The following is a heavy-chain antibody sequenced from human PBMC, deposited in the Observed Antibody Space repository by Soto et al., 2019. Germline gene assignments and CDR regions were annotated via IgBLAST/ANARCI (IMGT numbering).Heavy chain of an antibody. Sequence: GGSLRLSCAASGFTFSNAWMNWVRQAQGKGLEWVGRIKSKTDGGTTDYAAPVKGRFTISRDDSNNTLYLQMNSLTTEDTAVYYCTSDFDNYDGSGYQHYWGQGTLVTVYS. D-gene: IGHD3-22*01. V-gene: IGHV3-15*07. CDR2: IKSKTDGGTT. CDR1: GFTFSNAW. CDR3: TSDFDNYDGSGYQHY. J-gene: IGHJ4*02.